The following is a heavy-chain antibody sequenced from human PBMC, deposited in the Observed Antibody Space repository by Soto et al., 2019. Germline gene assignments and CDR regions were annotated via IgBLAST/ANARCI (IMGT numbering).Heavy chain of an antibody. V-gene: IGHV1-69*06. D-gene: IGHD3-3*01. CDR2: IIPIFGTA. Sequence: KVSCKASGGTFSSYAISWVRQAPGQGLEWMGGIIPIFGTANYAQKFQGRVTITADKSTSTAYMELSSLRSEDTAVYYCASSNPPGIGGFDIWGQGTMVTVSS. J-gene: IGHJ3*02. CDR3: ASSNPPGIGGFDI. CDR1: GGTFSSYA.